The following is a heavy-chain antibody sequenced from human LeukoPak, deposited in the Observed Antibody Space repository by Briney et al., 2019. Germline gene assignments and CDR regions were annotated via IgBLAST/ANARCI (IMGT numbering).Heavy chain of an antibody. V-gene: IGHV3-30*02. CDR2: IRYDGSNK. CDR3: AKGRGWEASYYYYYMDV. J-gene: IGHJ6*03. CDR1: GFTFSSYG. Sequence: GGSLRLSCAASGFTFSSYGIHWVRQAPGKGLEWVAFIRYDGSNKYYTDSVKGRFTISRDNSKNTLSLQMNSLRAEDTAVYYCAKGRGWEASYYYYYMDVWGKGTTVTISS. D-gene: IGHD1-26*01.